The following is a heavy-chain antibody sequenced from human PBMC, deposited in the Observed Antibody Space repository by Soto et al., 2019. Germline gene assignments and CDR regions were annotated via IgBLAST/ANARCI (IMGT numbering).Heavy chain of an antibody. CDR1: GYTFTSYA. Sequence: ASVKPSCKASGYTFTSYAMHCVRQAPGQRLEWMGWINAGNGNTKYSQKFQGRVTITRDTSASTAYMELSSLRSEDTAVYYCARGSPSTSYYYYYMDVWGKGTTVTVSS. J-gene: IGHJ6*03. V-gene: IGHV1-3*01. CDR3: ARGSPSTSYYYYYMDV. CDR2: INAGNGNT.